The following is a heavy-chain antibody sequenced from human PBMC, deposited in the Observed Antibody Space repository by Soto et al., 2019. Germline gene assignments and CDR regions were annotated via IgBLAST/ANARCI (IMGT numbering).Heavy chain of an antibody. V-gene: IGHV1-69*12. Sequence: QVQLVQSGAEVKKPGSPVKVSCKASGGTFSSYAISWVRQAPGQGLEWMGGIIPIFGTANYAQKFQGRVTITADESTSTAYMELSSLRSEDTAVYYCARDADYGGNYWYFDLWGRGTLVTVSS. CDR3: ARDADYGGNYWYFDL. D-gene: IGHD4-17*01. J-gene: IGHJ2*01. CDR1: GGTFSSYA. CDR2: IIPIFGTA.